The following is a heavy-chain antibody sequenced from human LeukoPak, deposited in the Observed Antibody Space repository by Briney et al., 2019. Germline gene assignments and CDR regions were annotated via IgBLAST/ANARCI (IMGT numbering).Heavy chain of an antibody. CDR1: GGSISSPNYY. Sequence: PSETLSLTCAVAGGSISSPNYYWGWIRQPLGKGLEWIGSLYYSGSTYYNASLKSRVTISVDMSKNQFSLNLASVTAADTAVYYCARDILVGNYPDYFDFWGQGIVVTVSS. V-gene: IGHV4-39*07. D-gene: IGHD3-3*01. CDR3: ARDILVGNYPDYFDF. J-gene: IGHJ4*02. CDR2: LYYSGST.